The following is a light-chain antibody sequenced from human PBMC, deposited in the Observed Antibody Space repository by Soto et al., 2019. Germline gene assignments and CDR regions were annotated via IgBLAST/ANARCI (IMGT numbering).Light chain of an antibody. CDR2: AAS. CDR3: QQSYSTPQELT. V-gene: IGKV1-39*01. J-gene: IGKJ4*01. CDR1: QSISNY. Sequence: DIQMTQSPSSLSVSVGDRVTITCRASQSISNYLNWYQQKPGKAPKLLIYAASSLQSGVPSRFSGSGSGTDFTLTISSLQPEDFATYYCQQSYSTPQELTFGGGTKVEI.